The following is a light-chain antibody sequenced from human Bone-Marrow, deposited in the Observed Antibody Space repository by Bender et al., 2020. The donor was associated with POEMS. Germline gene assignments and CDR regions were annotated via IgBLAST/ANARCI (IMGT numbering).Light chain of an antibody. CDR3: QSGDSNTTDVL. J-gene: IGLJ2*01. CDR1: GLPKEY. V-gene: IGLV3-25*03. Sequence: SYELTQPPSVSVSPGQTARITCSGDGLPKEYAFWYQQKSGQAPVVIIYKDTERPSGIPARFAGSTSGTTVTLSISGVQAEDEADYYCQSGDSNTTDVLFGGGTKLTVL. CDR2: KDT.